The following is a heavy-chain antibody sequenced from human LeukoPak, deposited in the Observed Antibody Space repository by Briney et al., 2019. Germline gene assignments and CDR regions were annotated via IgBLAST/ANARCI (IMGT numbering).Heavy chain of an antibody. Sequence: GESLKISCKGSGYSFTSYWIGWVRQKPGKGLEWMGIIYPGDSDSRYSPSFQGQVTISADKSISTAYLQWSSLKASDTAMYYCARSTGSSSWYGDYWGQGTLVTVSS. D-gene: IGHD6-13*01. CDR1: GYSFTSYW. CDR2: IYPGDSDS. CDR3: ARSTGSSSWYGDY. J-gene: IGHJ4*02. V-gene: IGHV5-51*01.